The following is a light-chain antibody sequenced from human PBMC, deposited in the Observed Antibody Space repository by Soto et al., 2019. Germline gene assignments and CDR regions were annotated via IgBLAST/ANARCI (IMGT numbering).Light chain of an antibody. CDR2: DAS. J-gene: IGKJ1*01. CDR1: QSVSSSY. CDR3: QRYGSSPGT. V-gene: IGKV3D-20*01. Sequence: EIVLTQSPATLSLSPRERATLSCGASQSVSSSYLAWYQQKPRLAPRLLIYDASSRATGIPYRFSGSGSGTDYTLSISRLEHEDFAVYYCQRYGSSPGTFGQGTKVENK.